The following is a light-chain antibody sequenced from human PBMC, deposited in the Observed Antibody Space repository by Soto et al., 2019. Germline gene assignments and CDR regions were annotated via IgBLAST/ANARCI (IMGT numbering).Light chain of an antibody. V-gene: IGKV1-12*02. CDR2: AAS. CDR3: QQANIFPFT. J-gene: IGKJ4*01. Sequence: DIQMTQSPSSVAVSVGDRVTITCRASQNIGNWLAWYQQKPGKVPQLLIYAASSLQSGVTSRFSGSRSGPNFTFTISSLQPEDCATYYCQQANIFPFTFGGGTKGEI. CDR1: QNIGNW.